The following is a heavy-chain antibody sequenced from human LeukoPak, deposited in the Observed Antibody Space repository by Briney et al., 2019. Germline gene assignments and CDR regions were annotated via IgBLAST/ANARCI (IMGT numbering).Heavy chain of an antibody. CDR2: LSAHIGDT. J-gene: IGHJ4*02. CDR1: GYSFTTFG. Sequence: ASVKVSCKASGYSFTTFGITWVRQAPGQGLEWMAWLSAHIGDTNYSQKFQGRVTMTEDTSTDTAYMELSSLRSEDTAVYYCATDPHYYDSSGYNLGDWGQGTLVTVSS. CDR3: ATDPHYYDSSGYNLGD. V-gene: IGHV1-18*01. D-gene: IGHD3-22*01.